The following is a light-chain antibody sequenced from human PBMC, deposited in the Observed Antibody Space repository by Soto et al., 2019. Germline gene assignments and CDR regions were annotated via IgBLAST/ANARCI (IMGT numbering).Light chain of an antibody. J-gene: IGKJ4*01. CDR2: DAS. Sequence: EIMLTQSPATLSLSPGERATLSCRASQSVGSYLAWYQQKPGQAPRLLIYDASTRATGIPARFSGSGSGTDFTLTISSLEPEDFAVYYCQQRTNWPPLTFGGGTKVEVK. CDR3: QQRTNWPPLT. V-gene: IGKV3-11*01. CDR1: QSVGSY.